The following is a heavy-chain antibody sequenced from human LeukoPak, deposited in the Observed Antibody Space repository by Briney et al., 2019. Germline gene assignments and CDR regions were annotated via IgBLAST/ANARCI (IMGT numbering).Heavy chain of an antibody. J-gene: IGHJ4*02. Sequence: LPGGSLRLSCAASGFTFSNYRMTWVRQAPGKGLEWVANIKPDGSGKYYLDSVKGRFTISRDNAKNSLYLQMNSLRAEDTAVYYCAVRYSGSWYLFDYWGQGTLVTVSS. CDR3: AVRYSGSWYLFDY. CDR1: GFTFSNYR. V-gene: IGHV3-7*01. CDR2: IKPDGSGK. D-gene: IGHD6-13*01.